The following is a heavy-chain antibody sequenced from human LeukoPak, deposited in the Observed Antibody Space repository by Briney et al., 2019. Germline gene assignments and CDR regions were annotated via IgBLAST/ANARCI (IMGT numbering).Heavy chain of an antibody. CDR1: GGSISSFY. V-gene: IGHV4-34*01. CDR2: INHSGST. J-gene: IGHJ3*02. D-gene: IGHD3-22*01. Sequence: SETLSLTCTVSGGSISSFYWSWIRQPPGKGLEWIGEINHSGSTNYNPSLKSRVTISVDTSKNQFSLKLSSVTAADTAVYYCARGGRIIYYYDSSGYSRLSAFDIWGQGTMVTVSS. CDR3: ARGGRIIYYYDSSGYSRLSAFDI.